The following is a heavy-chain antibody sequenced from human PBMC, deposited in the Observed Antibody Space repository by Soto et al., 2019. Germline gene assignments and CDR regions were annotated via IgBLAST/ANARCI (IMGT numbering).Heavy chain of an antibody. CDR2: INPSGGST. Sequence: ASVKVSCKASGYTFTSYYMHWVRQAPGQGLEWMGIINPSGGSTSYAQKFQGRVTMTRDTSTSTVYMELSSLRSEDTAVYYCARDLRFLEWLFGDYYYYGMDVWGQGTTVTVSS. D-gene: IGHD3-3*01. J-gene: IGHJ6*02. CDR1: GYTFTSYY. V-gene: IGHV1-46*01. CDR3: ARDLRFLEWLFGDYYYYGMDV.